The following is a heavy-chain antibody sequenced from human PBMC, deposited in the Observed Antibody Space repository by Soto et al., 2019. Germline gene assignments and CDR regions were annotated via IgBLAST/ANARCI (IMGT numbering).Heavy chain of an antibody. CDR3: ATDFSSSGYFYYFDY. J-gene: IGHJ4*02. CDR1: GYTLTELS. D-gene: IGHD3-22*01. CDR2: FDPEDGET. Sequence: GASVKVSCEVSGYTLTELSMHWVRQAPGKGLEWMGGFDPEDGETIYAQKFQGRVTMTEDTSTDTAYMELSSLRSEDTAVYYCATDFSSSGYFYYFDYWGQGTLVTVSS. V-gene: IGHV1-24*01.